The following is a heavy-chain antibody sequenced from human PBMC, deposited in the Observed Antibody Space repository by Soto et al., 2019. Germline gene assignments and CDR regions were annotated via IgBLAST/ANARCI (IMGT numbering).Heavy chain of an antibody. V-gene: IGHV1-69*01. J-gene: IGHJ4*02. CDR1: GGTFSSYA. CDR3: ARERGSYNRGDFEF. D-gene: IGHD2-15*01. Sequence: QVQLVQSGAEAKRPGSSVKVSCKASGGTFSSYAISWVRQAPGQGLEWLGGIIPSFGTGNYQQKFQGRLTITEDESTSTVYMELSGLTSGETAVYYCARERGSYNRGDFEFWGQGTLVTVSS. CDR2: IIPSFGTG.